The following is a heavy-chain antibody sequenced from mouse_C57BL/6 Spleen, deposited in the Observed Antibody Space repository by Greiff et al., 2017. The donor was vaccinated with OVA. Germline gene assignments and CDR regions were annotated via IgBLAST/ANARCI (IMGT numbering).Heavy chain of an antibody. D-gene: IGHD1-1*01. CDR1: GYTFTSYW. CDR3: ARGKLRWCAY. J-gene: IGHJ3*01. V-gene: IGHV1-69*01. CDR2: IDPSDSYT. Sequence: QVQLQQPGAELVMPGASVKLSCKASGYTFTSYWMHWVKQRPGQGLEWIGEIDPSDSYTNYNQKFKGKSTLTVDKSSSTAYMQLSSLTSEDSAVYYCARGKLRWCAYWGQGTLVTVSA.